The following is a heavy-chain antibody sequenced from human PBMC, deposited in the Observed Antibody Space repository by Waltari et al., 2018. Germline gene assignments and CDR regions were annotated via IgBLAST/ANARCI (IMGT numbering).Heavy chain of an antibody. J-gene: IGHJ6*02. D-gene: IGHD1-26*01. V-gene: IGHV4-38-2*01. Sequence: QVQLQESGPGLVKPSETLSLTCAVSGYSISSGYYWGWIRQPPGKGLEWMGSIYHSGSTSYTPSLKRRVTISVDTSKNHFSLKLSSVTAADTAVYYCARVGGSYSSRDYGMDVWGQGTTVTVSS. CDR2: IYHSGST. CDR3: ARVGGSYSSRDYGMDV. CDR1: GYSISSGYY.